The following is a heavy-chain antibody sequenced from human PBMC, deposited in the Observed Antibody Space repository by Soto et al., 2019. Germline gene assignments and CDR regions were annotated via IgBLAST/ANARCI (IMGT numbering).Heavy chain of an antibody. J-gene: IGHJ6*02. CDR1: GFTFTSYW. CDR2: INSDGTTA. V-gene: IGHV3-74*01. Sequence: EVQLVESGGDLVQPGGSLRLSCAASGFTFTSYWVHWVRQAPGKGLVWVSRINSDGTTANYADSVTGRFTISRDNAMNTVYLQMNSVRVEDTAVYYCARGIKDYYGLDVWGQGTTVTVSS. CDR3: ARGIKDYYGLDV.